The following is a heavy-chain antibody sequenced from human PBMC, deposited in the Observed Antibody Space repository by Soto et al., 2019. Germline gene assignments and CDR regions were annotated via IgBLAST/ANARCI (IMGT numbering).Heavy chain of an antibody. CDR2: ISGSGGST. CDR3: ANALLPHLGIFDY. CDR1: GFTFSSYA. J-gene: IGHJ4*02. Sequence: GGSLRLSCAASGFTFSSYAMSWVRQAPGKGLEWVSAISGSGGSTYYADSVKGRFTISRDNSKNTLYLQMNSLRAEDTAVYYCANALLPHLGIFDYWGQGTLVTVSS. V-gene: IGHV3-23*01. D-gene: IGHD7-27*01.